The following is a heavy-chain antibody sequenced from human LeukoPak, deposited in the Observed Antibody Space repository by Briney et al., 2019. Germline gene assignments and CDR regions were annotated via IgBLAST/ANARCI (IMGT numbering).Heavy chain of an antibody. CDR2: IKQDGGEK. CDR1: RFTFSSYW. V-gene: IGHV3-7*01. Sequence: GGSVRLSCAVSRFTFSSYWMNWVRQAPGKGLEWVASIKQDGGEKSYTDSVKGRFTISRDNAKNSLYLQMSSLRAEDTAAYYCARDGSAAGLYFDLWGQGTLVTDSS. D-gene: IGHD6-13*01. CDR3: ARDGSAAGLYFDL. J-gene: IGHJ4*01.